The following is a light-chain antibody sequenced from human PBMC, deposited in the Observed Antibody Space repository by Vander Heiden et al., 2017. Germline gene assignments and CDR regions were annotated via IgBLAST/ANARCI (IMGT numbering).Light chain of an antibody. Sequence: QSALTQPHSASASPGQSVTITCPGARSAIGSYNFVSWYQQYPGKVPRLILFEVDKRPSGVPHRFSGSKSGNTASLTVSGLQAEDEADYYCVSYGGNDNFYVFGTGTALTVL. CDR2: EVD. V-gene: IGLV2-8*01. CDR3: VSYGGNDNFYV. CDR1: RSAIGSYNF. J-gene: IGLJ1*01.